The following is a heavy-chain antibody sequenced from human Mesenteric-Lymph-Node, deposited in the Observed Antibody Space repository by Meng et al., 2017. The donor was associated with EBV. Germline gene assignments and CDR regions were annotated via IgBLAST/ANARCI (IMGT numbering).Heavy chain of an antibody. CDR3: SRRGKVGAGY. CDR1: RWSLRRHD. V-gene: IGHV4-34*01. CDR2: INHSGST. Sequence: QVQLPQWGAGLFRPSTTHSPTFVVARWSLRRHDWTSIRQPPGKGMELIGEINHSGSTNYHPSLKSRVTISVDTSKNQFSLKLSSVTAADTAVYYCSRRGKVGAGYWGQGTLVTVSS. D-gene: IGHD1-26*01. J-gene: IGHJ4*02.